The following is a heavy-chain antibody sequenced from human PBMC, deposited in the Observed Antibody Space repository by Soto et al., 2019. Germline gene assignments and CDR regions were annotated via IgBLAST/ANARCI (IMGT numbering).Heavy chain of an antibody. CDR2: IYYSGST. D-gene: IGHD3-10*01. CDR1: GGSISSYY. J-gene: IGHJ4*02. V-gene: IGHV4-59*01. Sequence: TSETLSLTCSVSGGSISSYYWSWIRQPPGKGLEWIGYIYYSGSTNYNPSLKSRVTISVDTSKNQFSLKLSSVTAADTAVYYCARGMVDFDYWGQGTLVTVSS. CDR3: ARGMVDFDY.